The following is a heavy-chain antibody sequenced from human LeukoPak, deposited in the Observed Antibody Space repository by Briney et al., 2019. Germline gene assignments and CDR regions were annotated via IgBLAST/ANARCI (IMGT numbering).Heavy chain of an antibody. CDR2: INSDGSTI. Sequence: QAGGSLRLSCAASGFTFSSNWMNWVRQAPGKGLVWVSRINSDGSTITYADSVKGRFTISRDNAKNTLYLQMNSLKTEDTAVYYCTTRYINIVVVPAAMFVDYWGQGTLVTVSS. CDR3: TTRYINIVVVPAAMFVDY. V-gene: IGHV3-74*01. J-gene: IGHJ4*02. CDR1: GFTFSSNW. D-gene: IGHD2-2*01.